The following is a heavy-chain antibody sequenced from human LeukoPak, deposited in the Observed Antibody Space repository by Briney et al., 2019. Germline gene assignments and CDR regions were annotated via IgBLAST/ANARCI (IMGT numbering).Heavy chain of an antibody. D-gene: IGHD3-22*01. Sequence: GASVKVSCKASGYTFTGYHMHWVRQAPGQGLEWMGWINPNSGGTNYAQKFQGRVTMTRDTSISTAYMELSRLRSDDTAVYYCAAAYYDSSGYYYVDYWGQGTLVTVSS. V-gene: IGHV1-2*02. J-gene: IGHJ4*02. CDR2: INPNSGGT. CDR1: GYTFTGYH. CDR3: AAAYYDSSGYYYVDY.